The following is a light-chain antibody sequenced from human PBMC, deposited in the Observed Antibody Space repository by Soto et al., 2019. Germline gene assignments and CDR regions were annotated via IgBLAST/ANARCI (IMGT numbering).Light chain of an antibody. Sequence: EIVLTQSPATLSLSPGERATLSCRASQSVSSYLAWYQHKPGQAPRLLIYDASNRATGIPARFSGSGSGTDFTLTISSLEPEDFAVYSCHQRSVWPPTFGQGTKLEI. J-gene: IGKJ2*01. CDR3: HQRSVWPPT. CDR1: QSVSSY. CDR2: DAS. V-gene: IGKV3-11*01.